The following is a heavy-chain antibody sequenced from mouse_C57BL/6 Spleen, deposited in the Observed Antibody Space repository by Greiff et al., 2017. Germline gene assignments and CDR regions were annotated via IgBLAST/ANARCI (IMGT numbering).Heavy chain of an antibody. D-gene: IGHD1-1*02. V-gene: IGHV1-74*01. CDR1: GYSFTSYW. J-gene: IGHJ1*03. CDR3: AIGKGRYVGYFGG. Sequence: VQLQQSGAALVKPGASVKVSCKASGYSFTSYWMHWVKQRPGQGLEWIGRIHPSDSDTNYNQKFKGNATLTVDQSSSTAYMQLSSRTSEDSAVYGCAIGKGRYVGYFGGWGTGATVSAS. CDR2: IHPSDSDT.